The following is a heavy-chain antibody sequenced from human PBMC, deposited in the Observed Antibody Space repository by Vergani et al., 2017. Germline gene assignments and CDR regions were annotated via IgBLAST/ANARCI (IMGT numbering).Heavy chain of an antibody. CDR2: VDPEDGET. V-gene: IGHV1-69-2*01. D-gene: IGHD5-18*01. Sequence: EVQLVQSGAEVKKPGATVKISCKVSGYTFTDYYMHWVQQAPGKGLEWMGLVDPEDGETIYAEKFQGRVTITADTSTDTAYMELSSLRSEDTAVYYCARGDVDTAMAPTEVTYFDYWGQGTLVTVSS. CDR3: ARGDVDTAMAPTEVTYFDY. J-gene: IGHJ4*02. CDR1: GYTFTDYY.